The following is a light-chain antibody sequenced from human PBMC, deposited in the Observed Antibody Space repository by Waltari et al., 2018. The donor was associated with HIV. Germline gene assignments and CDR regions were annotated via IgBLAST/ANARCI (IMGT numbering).Light chain of an antibody. V-gene: IGKV1-5*03. CDR2: PAS. Sequence: DIKMTLSPSPMSQSVGDRVTITCRASQTVNRWLAWFQQRPGKAPKLLIYPASNLQNGVPSRFSGSGSGTEFTLTISSLQPDDSATYYCQQYETNPYTFGQGTKLQIK. J-gene: IGKJ2*01. CDR3: QQYETNPYT. CDR1: QTVNRW.